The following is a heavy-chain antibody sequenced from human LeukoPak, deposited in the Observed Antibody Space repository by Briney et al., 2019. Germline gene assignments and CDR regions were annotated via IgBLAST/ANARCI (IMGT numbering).Heavy chain of an antibody. V-gene: IGHV4-39*01. J-gene: IGHJ4*02. Sequence: SETLSLTCTISGDFLSSGDYYWGWNPPSPGKELTWIGSIYDSGSTLYNASFESRVTMSVATSKNQFSLKLRSVTAADTAVYYCARLCQVTTCAKFEYWGQGILVTVSS. D-gene: IGHD4-17*01. CDR2: IYDSGST. CDR1: GDFLSSGDYY. CDR3: ARLCQVTTCAKFEY.